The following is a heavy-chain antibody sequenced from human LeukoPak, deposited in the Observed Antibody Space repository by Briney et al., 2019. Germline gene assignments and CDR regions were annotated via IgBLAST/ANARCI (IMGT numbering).Heavy chain of an antibody. CDR3: ARDSYGADY. CDR1: GFTFSNYA. CDR2: ISYDGRNK. J-gene: IGHJ4*02. Sequence: GRSLRLSCAASGFTFSNYAMHWVRQAPDMGLEWVAVISYDGRNKYYADSVKGRFTISRDNSKNTLYVQMNTLRTDDTAVYYCARDSYGADYWGQGTLVTVSS. D-gene: IGHD4-17*01. V-gene: IGHV3-30*04.